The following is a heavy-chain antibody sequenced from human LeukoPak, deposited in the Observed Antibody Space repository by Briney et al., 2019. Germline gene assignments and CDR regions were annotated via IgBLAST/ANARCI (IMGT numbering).Heavy chain of an antibody. CDR1: GFTFSSYG. V-gene: IGHV3-30*02. Sequence: GGSLRLSCAASGFTFSSYGMHGVRQAPGKGREWVAFIRYDGSNKFYADSVKGRFTISRHNSKKPLYLQMNSLRAEDTAVYYCAKCGPMVRGVEIHYYYCYGMDVWGQGTTVTVSS. D-gene: IGHD3-10*01. CDR2: IRYDGSNK. CDR3: AKCGPMVRGVEIHYYYCYGMDV. J-gene: IGHJ6*02.